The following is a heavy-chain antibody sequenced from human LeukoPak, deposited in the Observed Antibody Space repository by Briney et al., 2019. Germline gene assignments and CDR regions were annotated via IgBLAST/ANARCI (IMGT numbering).Heavy chain of an antibody. CDR1: GFTFSSNY. Sequence: GGSLRLSCAASGFTFSSNYMNWVRQAPGKGLVWVSIIYSSGSTYYADSVKGRFTISRDNSKNTLYLQMNTLRVEDTAVYYCARRYSSGWWIDYWGQGTLVTVSS. D-gene: IGHD6-19*01. J-gene: IGHJ4*02. V-gene: IGHV3-53*01. CDR2: IYSSGST. CDR3: ARRYSSGWWIDY.